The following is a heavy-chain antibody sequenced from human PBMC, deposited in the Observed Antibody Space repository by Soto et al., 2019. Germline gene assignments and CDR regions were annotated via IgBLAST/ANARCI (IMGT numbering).Heavy chain of an antibody. D-gene: IGHD2-8*02. CDR2: ISSTGSGT. Sequence: EMQLVESGGGLVQPGGSLRLSCAASGFTFSSYEMHWVRQAPGKGLEWISYISSTGSGTLYADSVRGRFTMSRDNTKNSGSLQMISLRAEDTAVYYCVRDLHEPLATDALRVANWGQGTQVTVSS. V-gene: IGHV3-48*03. CDR1: GFTFSSYE. CDR3: VRDLHEPLATDALRVAN. J-gene: IGHJ4*02.